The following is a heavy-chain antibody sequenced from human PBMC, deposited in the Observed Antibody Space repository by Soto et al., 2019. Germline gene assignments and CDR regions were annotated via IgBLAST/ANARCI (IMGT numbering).Heavy chain of an antibody. D-gene: IGHD3-16*02. CDR3: ARGTNYDYVWGSYRYAAYGMDV. V-gene: IGHV5-10-1*01. Sequence: RGESLKISCKGSGYSFTSYWISWVRQMPGKGLEWMGRIDPSDSYTNYSPSFQGHVTISADKSISTAYLQWSSLKASDTAMYYCARGTNYDYVWGSYRYAAYGMDVWGQGTTVTVSS. CDR2: IDPSDSYT. CDR1: GYSFTSYW. J-gene: IGHJ6*02.